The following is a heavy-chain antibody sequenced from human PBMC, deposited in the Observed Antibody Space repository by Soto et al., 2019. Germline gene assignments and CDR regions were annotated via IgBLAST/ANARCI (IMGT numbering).Heavy chain of an antibody. CDR3: ARRTRGYYGMDV. D-gene: IGHD3-10*01. CDR1: GGSISSYY. J-gene: IGHJ6*02. V-gene: IGHV4-59*01. Sequence: QVQLQESGPGLVKPSETLSLTCTVSGGSISSYYWSWIRQPPGKGLEWIGYIYYSGSTNYNPSLMTRVTPSVDTSKDLCALKVGSVTAADTAVYYCARRTRGYYGMDVWGQGTTVTVSS. CDR2: IYYSGST.